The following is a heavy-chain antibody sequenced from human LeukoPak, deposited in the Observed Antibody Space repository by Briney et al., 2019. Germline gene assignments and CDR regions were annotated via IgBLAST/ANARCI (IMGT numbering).Heavy chain of an antibody. D-gene: IGHD2-15*01. CDR2: IKSKTDGGTT. Sequence: GGSLRLSCAASGFTFSNAWMSWVRQAPGKGLEWVGPIKSKTDGGTTDYAAPVKGRFTISRDDSKNTLYLQMNSLKTEDTAVYYCTTDPLVVVLFDYWGQGTLVTVSS. CDR1: GFTFSNAW. J-gene: IGHJ4*02. CDR3: TTDPLVVVLFDY. V-gene: IGHV3-15*01.